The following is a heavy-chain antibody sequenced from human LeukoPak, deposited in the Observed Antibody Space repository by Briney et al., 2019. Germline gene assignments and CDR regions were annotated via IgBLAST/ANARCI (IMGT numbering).Heavy chain of an antibody. J-gene: IGHJ3*02. D-gene: IGHD6-19*01. V-gene: IGHV3-53*01. CDR2: IYSGGST. CDR1: GFTVSSNY. Sequence: PGGSLRLSSAASGFTVSSNYMSWVRQAPGKGLEWVSVIYSGGSTYYADCVKGRFTISRDNSKNTLYLQMNSLRAEDTAVYYCASSSGWPKPQGSFDIWGQGTMVTVSS. CDR3: ASSSGWPKPQGSFDI.